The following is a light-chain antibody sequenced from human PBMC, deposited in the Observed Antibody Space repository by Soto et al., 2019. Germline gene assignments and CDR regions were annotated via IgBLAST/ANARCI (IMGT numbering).Light chain of an antibody. CDR3: QVWDSSTALYA. CDR2: SDR. V-gene: IGLV3-9*01. Sequence: SYELTQPLSVSVALGQTARITCGGNNIGTKNVHWYQQKPGQAPVLVMYSDRNRPSGIPERFSGSNSGNTATLTISRAQAGDEADYYCQVWDSSTALYAFGTGTKVTVL. CDR1: NIGTKN. J-gene: IGLJ1*01.